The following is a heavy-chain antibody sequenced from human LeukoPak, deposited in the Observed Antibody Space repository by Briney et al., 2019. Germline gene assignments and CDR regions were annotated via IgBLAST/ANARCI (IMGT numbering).Heavy chain of an antibody. D-gene: IGHD1-26*01. J-gene: IGHJ4*02. CDR3: ARDQSIMGPTTVDY. CDR2: ISSDGSNT. Sequence: GGSLRLSCAASGITFSTSWMHWVREAAGKGLGWVSRISSDGSNTIYADSGRGRFTISKYNAKNTLYLQINSLRAEDTAVYYCARDQSIMGPTTVDYWGQGTLVTVSS. CDR1: GITFSTSW. V-gene: IGHV3-74*01.